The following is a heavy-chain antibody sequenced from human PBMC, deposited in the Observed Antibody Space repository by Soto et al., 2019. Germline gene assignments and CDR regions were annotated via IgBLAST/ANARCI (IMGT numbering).Heavy chain of an antibody. CDR3: ARLIKKGSGWKGPDY. D-gene: IGHD3-22*01. Sequence: QLQLQESGPGLVKPSETLSLTCTVSGGSISSSSYYWGWIRQPPGKGLEWIGSIYYSGSTYYNASLRGRVTISVNTSQNQFSLELSSVTAADTAVYYCARLIKKGSGWKGPDYWGQGTLVTVSS. CDR1: GGSISSSSYY. V-gene: IGHV4-39*01. J-gene: IGHJ4*02. CDR2: IYYSGST.